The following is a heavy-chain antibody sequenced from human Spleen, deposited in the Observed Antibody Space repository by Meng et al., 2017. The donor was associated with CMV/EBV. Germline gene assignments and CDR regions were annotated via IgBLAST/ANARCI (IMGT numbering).Heavy chain of an antibody. V-gene: IGHV3-23*01. CDR3: AKGISSSSEIFDY. CDR2: IGGSGGST. J-gene: IGHJ4*02. Sequence: GESLKISCAASGFIFSDYYMTWIRQAPGKGLEWVSAIGGSGGSTYYADSVKGRFTISRDNSKNTLYLQMNSLRAEDTAVYYCAKGISSSSEIFDYWGRGTLVTVSS. D-gene: IGHD6-6*01. CDR1: GFIFSDYY.